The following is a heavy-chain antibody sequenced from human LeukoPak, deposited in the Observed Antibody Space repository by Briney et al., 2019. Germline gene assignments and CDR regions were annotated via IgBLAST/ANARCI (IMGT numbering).Heavy chain of an antibody. J-gene: IGHJ4*02. D-gene: IGHD3-10*01. V-gene: IGHV4-39*01. CDR2: IYYSGST. CDR3: ARQVDRIERFGELLFGFDY. CDR1: GGSISSSSYY. Sequence: SETLSLTCTVSGGSISSSSYYWGWIRQPPGKGLEWIGSIYYSGSTYYNPSLKSRVTISVDTSKNQFSLKLSSVTAADTAVYYCARQVDRIERFGELLFGFDYWGQGTLVTVSS.